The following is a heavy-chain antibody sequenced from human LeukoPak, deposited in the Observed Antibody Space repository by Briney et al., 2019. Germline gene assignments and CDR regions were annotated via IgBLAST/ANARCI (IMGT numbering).Heavy chain of an antibody. Sequence: ASVKVSCKASGGTFSSYGISWVRQAPGQGLEWMGGIIPSFGTANYAQKFRGRVTITADESTRTAYTELSSLRSEDTAVYYCARLSTGGYYYGSGFDYWGQGTLVTVSS. J-gene: IGHJ4*02. CDR3: ARLSTGGYYYGSGFDY. D-gene: IGHD3-10*01. CDR2: IIPSFGTA. V-gene: IGHV1-69*01. CDR1: GGTFSSYG.